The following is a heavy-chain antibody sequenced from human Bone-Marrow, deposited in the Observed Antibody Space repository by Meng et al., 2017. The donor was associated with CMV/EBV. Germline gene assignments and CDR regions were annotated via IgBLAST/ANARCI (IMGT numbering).Heavy chain of an antibody. Sequence: LSLTCAASGFTFSSYWMHWVRQAPGKGLVWVSRINSDGSSTSYADSVKGRFTISRDNAKNTLYLQMNSLRAEDTAVYYCARVSSSWYYYYGMDVWGQGTTVTVSS. CDR1: GFTFSSYW. D-gene: IGHD6-13*01. CDR2: INSDGSST. J-gene: IGHJ6*02. CDR3: ARVSSSWYYYYGMDV. V-gene: IGHV3-74*01.